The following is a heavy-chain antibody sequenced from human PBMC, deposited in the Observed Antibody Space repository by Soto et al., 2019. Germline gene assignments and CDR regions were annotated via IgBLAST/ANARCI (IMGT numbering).Heavy chain of an antibody. J-gene: IGHJ6*02. D-gene: IGHD5-18*01. V-gene: IGHV3-30*18. CDR3: AKDQGGDTAMVSGEYYYYYYGMDV. CDR2: ISYDGSNK. Sequence: QVQLVESGGGVVQPGRSLRLSCVASGFTFSSYGMHWVRQAPGKGLEWVAVISYDGSNKYYADSVKGRFTISRDNSKNTLYLQMNSLRAEDTAVYYCAKDQGGDTAMVSGEYYYYYYGMDVWGQGTTVTVSS. CDR1: GFTFSSYG.